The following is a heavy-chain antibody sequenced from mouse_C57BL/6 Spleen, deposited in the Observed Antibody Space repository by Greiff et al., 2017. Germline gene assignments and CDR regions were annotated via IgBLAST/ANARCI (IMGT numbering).Heavy chain of an antibody. CDR3: ARGGVITTVGYFDY. CDR1: GYAFSSSW. Sequence: QVQLQQSGPELVKPGASVKISCKASGYAFSSSWMNWVKQRPGKGLEWIGRIYPGDGDTNYNGKFKGKATLTADKSSSTAYMQLSSLTSEDSAVYFCARGGVITTVGYFDYWGQGTTLTVSS. D-gene: IGHD1-1*01. CDR2: IYPGDGDT. V-gene: IGHV1-82*01. J-gene: IGHJ2*01.